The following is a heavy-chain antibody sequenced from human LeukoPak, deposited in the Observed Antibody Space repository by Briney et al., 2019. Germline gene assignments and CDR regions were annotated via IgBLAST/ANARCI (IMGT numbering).Heavy chain of an antibody. V-gene: IGHV3-23*01. Sequence: GGSLRLSCAASGFTFSSYAMSWVRQAPGKGLEWVSGISGSGDSTYYADSVKGRFTISRDNSKNTLYLQMNSLRVEDTAVYYCAKGDSSSWQLDYWGQGTLVTVSS. CDR1: GFTFSSYA. J-gene: IGHJ4*02. CDR3: AKGDSSSWQLDY. D-gene: IGHD6-13*01. CDR2: ISGSGDST.